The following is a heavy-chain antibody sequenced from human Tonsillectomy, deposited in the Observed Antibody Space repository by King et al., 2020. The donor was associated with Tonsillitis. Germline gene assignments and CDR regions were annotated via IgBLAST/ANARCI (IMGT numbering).Heavy chain of an antibody. CDR3: ARAQGRKTYYYGMDV. Sequence: VQLQQWGAGLLKPSETLSLTCAVYGGSFSGYYWSWIRQPPGKGLEWIGEINHSGSTNYNPSLKSRVTISVDTSKNQFSLKLSSVTAADTAVYYCARAQGRKTYYYGMDVWGQGTTVTVSS. CDR1: GGSFSGYY. CDR2: INHSGST. J-gene: IGHJ6*02. V-gene: IGHV4-34*01.